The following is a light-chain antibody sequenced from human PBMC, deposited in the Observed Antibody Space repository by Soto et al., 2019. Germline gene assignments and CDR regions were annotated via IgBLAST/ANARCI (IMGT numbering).Light chain of an antibody. CDR3: QQYNNYPRT. CDR1: QSISSW. J-gene: IGKJ1*01. V-gene: IGKV1-5*03. Sequence: DIQMTQSPSTLSASVGDRVTITCRASQSISSWLAWYQQKPGKAPNLLIYKASSLESGVPSRFSSSRSGTEFTLTISSLQPDDFETYYCQQYNNYPRTFGQGTKVEIK. CDR2: KAS.